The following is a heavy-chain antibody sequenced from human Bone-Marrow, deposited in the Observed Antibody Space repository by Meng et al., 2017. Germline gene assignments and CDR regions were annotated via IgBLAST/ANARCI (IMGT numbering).Heavy chain of an antibody. CDR1: GDSVSSNIAA. D-gene: IGHD6-19*01. CDR3: AREYSSKFDY. CDR2: IYYRSRWYN. V-gene: IGHV6-1*01. Sequence: QVQLQQSRPGVGKPSQTLSLTCPISGDSVSSNIAAWNWVRQSPSRGLEWLGRIYYRSRWYNDYALSVKSRITINLDTSKNQFSLQLNSVTPEDTAVYYCAREYSSKFDYWGQGTLVTVSS. J-gene: IGHJ4*02.